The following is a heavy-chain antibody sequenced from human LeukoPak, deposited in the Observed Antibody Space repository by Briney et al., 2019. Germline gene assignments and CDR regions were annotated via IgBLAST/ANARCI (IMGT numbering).Heavy chain of an antibody. V-gene: IGHV3-64*01. CDR1: GFTFSSYA. D-gene: IGHD3-22*01. CDR3: ARGSTARYYYDSSGYYRGAFDY. J-gene: IGHJ4*02. Sequence: GGSLRLSCAASGFTFSSYAMHWVRQAPGKGLEYVSAISSNGGSTYYANSVKGRFTISRDNSKNTLYLQMGSLRAEDMAVYYCARGSTARYYYDSSGYYRGAFDYWGQGTLVTVSS. CDR2: ISSNGGST.